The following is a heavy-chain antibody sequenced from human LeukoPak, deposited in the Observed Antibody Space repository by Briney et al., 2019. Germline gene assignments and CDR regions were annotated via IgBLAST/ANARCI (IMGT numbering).Heavy chain of an antibody. J-gene: IGHJ4*02. CDR3: ARGGISKNYYDIGY. Sequence: PSETLSLTCTVSGGSISSYYWSWIRQPPGKGLEWIGYIYYSGSTNYNPSLKSRVTISVDTSKNQFSLKLSSVTAADTAVYYCARGGISKNYYDIGYWGQGTLVTASS. D-gene: IGHD3-22*01. V-gene: IGHV4-59*01. CDR2: IYYSGST. CDR1: GGSISSYY.